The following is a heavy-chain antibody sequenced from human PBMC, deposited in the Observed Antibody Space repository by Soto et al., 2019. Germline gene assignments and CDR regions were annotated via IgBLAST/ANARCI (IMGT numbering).Heavy chain of an antibody. Sequence: GGSLRLSCAASGFTFSSYSMNWVRQAPGKGLEWVSYISSSSSTIYYADSVKGRFTISRDNAKNSLYLQMNSLSAEDTAVYYCARALFRHVLDYWGQGTLVTVSS. CDR2: ISSSSSTI. CDR1: GFTFSSYS. D-gene: IGHD2-21*01. J-gene: IGHJ4*02. CDR3: ARALFRHVLDY. V-gene: IGHV3-48*01.